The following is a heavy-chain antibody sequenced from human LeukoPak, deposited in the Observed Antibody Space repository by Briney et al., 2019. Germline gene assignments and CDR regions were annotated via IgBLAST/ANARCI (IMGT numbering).Heavy chain of an antibody. CDR3: ARDHPRRLIAVAGQFDY. Sequence: GASVKVSCKASGYTFTSYDINWVRQATGQGLEWMGWMNPNSGNTGYAQKFQGRVTITRNTSISTAYMELSSLRSEDTAVYYCARDHPRRLIAVAGQFDYWGQGTLVTVSS. D-gene: IGHD6-19*01. CDR1: GYTFTSYD. V-gene: IGHV1-8*03. J-gene: IGHJ4*02. CDR2: MNPNSGNT.